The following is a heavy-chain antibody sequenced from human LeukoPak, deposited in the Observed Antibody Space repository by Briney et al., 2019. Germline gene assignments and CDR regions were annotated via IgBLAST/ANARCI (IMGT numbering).Heavy chain of an antibody. CDR3: ARGSRSGYSLYYGMDV. J-gene: IGHJ6*02. CDR2: IIPILGIA. D-gene: IGHD6-13*01. Sequence: SVKVSCKASGGTFSSYAISWVRQAPGQGLEWMGRIIPILGIANYAQKFQGRVTITADKSTSTAYMELSSLRSEDTAVYYCARGSRSGYSLYYGMDVWGQGTTVTVSS. CDR1: GGTFSSYA. V-gene: IGHV1-69*04.